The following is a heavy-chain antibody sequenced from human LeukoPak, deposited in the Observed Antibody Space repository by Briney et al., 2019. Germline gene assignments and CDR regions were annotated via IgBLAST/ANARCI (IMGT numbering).Heavy chain of an antibody. CDR1: GFTFSNYW. Sequence: GGSLRLSCAVSGFTFSNYWMSWVRQAPGKGLEWVANIKQDGSEKNYVDSVKGRFTISRDNAKNSLYLQMNSLRAEDTAVYYCARHIAVAGRGAFDIWGQGTMVTVSS. CDR3: ARHIAVAGRGAFDI. CDR2: IKQDGSEK. J-gene: IGHJ3*02. V-gene: IGHV3-7*01. D-gene: IGHD6-19*01.